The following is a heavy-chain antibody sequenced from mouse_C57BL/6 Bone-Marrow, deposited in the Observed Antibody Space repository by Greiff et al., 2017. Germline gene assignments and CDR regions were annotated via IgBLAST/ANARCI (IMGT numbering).Heavy chain of an antibody. Sequence: EVQLQQSGPELVKPGASVKISCKASGYSFTAYHMNWVKQSNGKRLEWIGVINPNYGTTSYNQKFQGKATLTVDQSSSTAYMQLNSLTSEDSAVYYCARNYGSFLDDWGQGTTLRVAS. D-gene: IGHD1-1*01. CDR3: ARNYGSFLDD. V-gene: IGHV1-39*01. J-gene: IGHJ2*01. CDR2: INPNYGTT. CDR1: GYSFTAYH.